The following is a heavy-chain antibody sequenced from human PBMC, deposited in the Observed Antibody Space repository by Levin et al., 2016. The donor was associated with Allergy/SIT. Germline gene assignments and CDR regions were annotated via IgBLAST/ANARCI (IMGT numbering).Heavy chain of an antibody. V-gene: IGHV3-43*02. J-gene: IGHJ4*02. CDR1: GFTFDDYA. CDR3: AKDRYGYFDS. CDR2: ISGDGGST. Sequence: GELLKISCAASGFTFDDYAMHWVRQAPGKGLEWVSLISGDGGSTYYADSVKGRFTISRDNSKNSLYLQMNSLRTEDTALYYCAKDRYGYFDSWGQGTLVTVSS. D-gene: IGHD6-13*01.